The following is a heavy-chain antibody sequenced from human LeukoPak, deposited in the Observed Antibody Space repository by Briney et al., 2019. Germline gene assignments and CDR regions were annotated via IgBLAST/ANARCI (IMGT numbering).Heavy chain of an antibody. CDR2: INHSGST. J-gene: IGHJ6*03. D-gene: IGHD3-3*01. CDR3: ARGVSGHMDV. V-gene: IGHV4-34*01. Sequence: SETLSLTCAVYGGSVSGHYWKWVRQPPGKGLEWIGEINHSGSTNYNPSLKSRVTMSIDTSKNQFSLKLSSVTAADTAVYYCARGVSGHMDVWGKGTTVTVSS. CDR1: GGSVSGHY.